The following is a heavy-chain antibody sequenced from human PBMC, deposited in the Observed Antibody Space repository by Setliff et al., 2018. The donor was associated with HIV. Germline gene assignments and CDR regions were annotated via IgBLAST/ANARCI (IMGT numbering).Heavy chain of an antibody. CDR2: IKKDGSEK. V-gene: IGHV3-7*03. J-gene: IGHJ6*03. Sequence: GGSLRLSCAASGISFSSNWMTWVRQTPGKGLEWVANIKKDGSEKYYVDSVKGRFTISRDNAKNSLYLQMNSLRAEDTAVYYCARSSKDYYYYYMDVWGKGTTVTVSS. CDR3: ARSSKDYYYYYMDV. CDR1: GISFSSNW.